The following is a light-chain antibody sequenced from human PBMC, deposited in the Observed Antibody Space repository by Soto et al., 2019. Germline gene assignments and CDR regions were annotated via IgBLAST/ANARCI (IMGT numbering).Light chain of an antibody. J-gene: IGKJ4*01. CDR2: DAS. CDR1: QNINNY. CDR3: QKLNSYPLT. Sequence: EIQMTHSPCSLSESVLDGGNLTLHASQNINNYLNWYQQKPGRAPKLLIYDASNLEAGVPSRFRGSGSGTDFTFTISRLQPEDFATYYCQKLNSYPLTCGRGHKGAIK. V-gene: IGKV1-33*01.